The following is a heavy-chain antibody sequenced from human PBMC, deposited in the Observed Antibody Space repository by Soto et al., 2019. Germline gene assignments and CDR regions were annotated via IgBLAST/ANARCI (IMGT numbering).Heavy chain of an antibody. CDR3: AQGGSSSARYFDS. V-gene: IGHV3-30*18. CDR2: ISYDGRNQ. J-gene: IGHJ4*02. Sequence: VQVVESGGGLVQHGRSLRLSCAASGFTFSGYGMHCVRQAPGKGLEWVAVISYDGRNQYYADSVKGRFTVSKDNSNSTLDLQMNSLGVEASAVYYCAQGGSSSARYFDSWGQGTLVTVSS. CDR1: GFTFSGYG. D-gene: IGHD1-26*01.